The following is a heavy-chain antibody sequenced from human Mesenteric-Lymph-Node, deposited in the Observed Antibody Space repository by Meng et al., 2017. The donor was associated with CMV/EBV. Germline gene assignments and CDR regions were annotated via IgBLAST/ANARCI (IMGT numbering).Heavy chain of an antibody. CDR2: ISYDGSNK. CDR3: AREAYKYPY. Sequence: GGSLRLSCAASGFTFSSYAMHWVRQAPGKGLEWVAVISYDGSNKYYADSVKGRFTISRDNSKNTLYLQMNSLRAEDTAVYYCAREAYKYPYWGQGTLVTVSS. J-gene: IGHJ4*02. V-gene: IGHV3-30*04. CDR1: GFTFSSYA. D-gene: IGHD1-14*01.